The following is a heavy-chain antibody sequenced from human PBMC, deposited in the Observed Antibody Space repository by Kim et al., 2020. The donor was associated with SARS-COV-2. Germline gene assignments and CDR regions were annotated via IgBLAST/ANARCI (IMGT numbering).Heavy chain of an antibody. J-gene: IGHJ6*02. V-gene: IGHV1-46*01. CDR3: AREVGPFKGYYYYGMDV. CDR2: INPSGGST. Sequence: ASVKVSCKASGYTFTSYYMHWVRQAPGQGLEWMGIINPSGGSTSYAQKFQGRVTMTRDTSTSTVYMELSSLRSEDTAVYYCAREVGPFKGYYYYGMDVWGQGTTVTVSS. CDR1: GYTFTSYY. D-gene: IGHD1-26*01.